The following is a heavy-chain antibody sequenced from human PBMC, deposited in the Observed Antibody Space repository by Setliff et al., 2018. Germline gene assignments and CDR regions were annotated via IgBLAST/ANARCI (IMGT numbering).Heavy chain of an antibody. CDR1: GYNFINYW. J-gene: IGHJ4*02. D-gene: IGHD6-13*01. Sequence: GESLKISCKGSGYNFINYWIGWVRQMPGKGLEGMGIIYPSDSDIRYSPSFQGQVTISADKSISTAYLQWSSLKASDTAIYYCSRPAYSSRWYEIKGFDYWGQGTLVTVSS. CDR2: IYPSDSDI. CDR3: SRPAYSSRWYEIKGFDY. V-gene: IGHV5-51*01.